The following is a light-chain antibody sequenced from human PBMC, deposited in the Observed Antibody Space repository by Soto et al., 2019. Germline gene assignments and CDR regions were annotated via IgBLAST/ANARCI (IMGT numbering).Light chain of an antibody. V-gene: IGKV1-9*01. CDR3: QQLNSYPLT. Sequence: DIRLTQSPSFLSASVGDRVTITCRASQGISRYSAWYQQKPGKAPKLLIYAASTLQSGVPPRFSGSGSGTEFTLTISSLQPEDFATYYCQQLNSYPLTFGQGTKVEIK. CDR1: QGISRY. CDR2: AAS. J-gene: IGKJ1*01.